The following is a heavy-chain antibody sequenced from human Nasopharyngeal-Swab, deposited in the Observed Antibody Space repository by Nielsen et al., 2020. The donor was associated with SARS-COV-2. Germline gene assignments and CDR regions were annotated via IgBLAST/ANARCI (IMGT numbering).Heavy chain of an antibody. V-gene: IGHV1-24*01. Sequence: ASVQVPCKVSGYTLPELYMLRVGQAPGKGLEWMGGFELEDGETIYAQKSQGRVTMTEDTSTDTAYMELSSLRSEGTAVYYCATGAAAGTQNWFDPWGQGTLVTVSS. CDR1: GYTLPELY. CDR3: ATGAAAGTQNWFDP. J-gene: IGHJ5*02. D-gene: IGHD6-13*01. CDR2: FELEDGET.